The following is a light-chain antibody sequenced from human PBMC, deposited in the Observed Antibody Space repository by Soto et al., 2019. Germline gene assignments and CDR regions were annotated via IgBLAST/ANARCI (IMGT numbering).Light chain of an antibody. CDR3: QQYYGTPQT. V-gene: IGKV3-20*01. CDR1: QSVSSSY. J-gene: IGKJ1*01. CDR2: DAS. Sequence: EIVLTQSPGTLSLSPGERATLSCRASQSVSSSYLAWYQQRPGQAPRLLIYDASTRATGIPARFSGSGSGTDFTLTISSLQAEDVAVYYCQQYYGTPQTFGQGTKVDIK.